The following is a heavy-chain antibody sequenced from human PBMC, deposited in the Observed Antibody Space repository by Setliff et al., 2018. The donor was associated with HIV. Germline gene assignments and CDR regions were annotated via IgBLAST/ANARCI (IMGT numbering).Heavy chain of an antibody. CDR1: GGSITSGGFY. Sequence: SETLSLTCTDSGGSITSGGFYWSWIRQYPQKGLEWIGYIYYSGGTYYNPSLKSRVTMSVDTSKNQFSLKLSSVTAADTAVYYCARGDAMTSLGAFDIWGQGTMVTV. D-gene: IGHD2-2*01. CDR3: ARGDAMTSLGAFDI. J-gene: IGHJ3*02. V-gene: IGHV4-31*03. CDR2: IYYSGGT.